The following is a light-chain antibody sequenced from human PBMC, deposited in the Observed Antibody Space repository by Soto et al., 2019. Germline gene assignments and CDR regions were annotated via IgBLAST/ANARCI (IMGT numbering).Light chain of an antibody. CDR3: QSYDSSHHVV. V-gene: IGLV6-57*01. J-gene: IGLJ2*01. CDR2: EDN. CDR1: SGSIASNY. Sequence: NFMLTQPHSVSESPGKTVTISCTRSSGSIASNYVQWYQQRPGSSPTTVIYEDNQRPSGVPDRFSGSIDSSSNSASLTISGLKTEYEADYHCQSYDSSHHVVFGGGTKLTVL.